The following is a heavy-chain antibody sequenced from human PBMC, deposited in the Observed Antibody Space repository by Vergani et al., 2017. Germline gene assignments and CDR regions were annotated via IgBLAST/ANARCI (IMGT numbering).Heavy chain of an antibody. J-gene: IGHJ6*02. Sequence: QVQLQESGPGLVKPSETLSLTCTVSGGSISSYYWSWIRQPPGKGLEWIGYIYYSGSTNYNPSIKSRVTISVDTSKNQFSLKLSSVTAADTAVYYCARAIAARRGRYYYGMDVWGQGTTVTVSS. D-gene: IGHD6-13*01. CDR2: IYYSGST. CDR3: ARAIAARRGRYYYGMDV. V-gene: IGHV4-59*01. CDR1: GGSISSYY.